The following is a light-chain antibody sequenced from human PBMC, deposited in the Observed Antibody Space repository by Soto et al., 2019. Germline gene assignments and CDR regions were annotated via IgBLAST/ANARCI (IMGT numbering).Light chain of an antibody. V-gene: IGLV4-69*01. J-gene: IGLJ3*02. CDR1: SGHSSYA. Sequence: QPALTQSPSASASLGASVKLTCTLSSGHSSYAIAWHQQQPEKGPRYLMKLNSDGSHSKGDGIPDRFSGYSSGAERYLTSSSLQSEDEADYYCQTWGTGPWVFGGGTKLTVL. CDR2: LNSDGSH. CDR3: QTWGTGPWV.